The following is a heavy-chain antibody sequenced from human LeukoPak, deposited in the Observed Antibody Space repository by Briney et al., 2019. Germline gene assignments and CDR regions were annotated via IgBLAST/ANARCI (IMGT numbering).Heavy chain of an antibody. D-gene: IGHD6-19*01. V-gene: IGHV3-53*01. Sequence: GGSLRLSCAASGFTVSSRYMSWVRQAPGRGLEWVSVIYSGGSTYYPDSVKGRFIISRDNLKNTVFLQVNSLRVEDTAVYYCARDNGAGYYYYLDVWGKGTTVTVSS. J-gene: IGHJ6*03. CDR1: GFTVSSRY. CDR3: ARDNGAGYYYYLDV. CDR2: IYSGGST.